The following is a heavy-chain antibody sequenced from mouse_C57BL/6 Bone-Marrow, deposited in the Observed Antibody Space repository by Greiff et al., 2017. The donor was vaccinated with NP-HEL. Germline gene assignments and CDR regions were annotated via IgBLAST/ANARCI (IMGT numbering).Heavy chain of an antibody. CDR2: INPNNGGN. D-gene: IGHD2-1*01. CDR3: APIYYGNYEGSWFAY. Sequence: VQLQQSGPELVKPGASVKISCKASGYTFTDYYMNWVKQSHGKSLEWIGDINPNNGGNSYNQKFKGKATLTVDKSSSTAYMELRSLTSEDSAVYYCAPIYYGNYEGSWFAYWGQGTLVTVSA. V-gene: IGHV1-26*01. CDR1: GYTFTDYY. J-gene: IGHJ3*01.